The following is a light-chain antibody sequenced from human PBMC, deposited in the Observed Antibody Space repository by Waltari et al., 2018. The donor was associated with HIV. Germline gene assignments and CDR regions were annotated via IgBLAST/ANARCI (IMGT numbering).Light chain of an antibody. V-gene: IGKV1-5*03. CDR3: QHGGT. CDR2: KAS. J-gene: IGKJ2*02. CDR1: QSISSW. Sequence: DIQMTQSPSTLSASVGDRVTITCRASQSISSWLAWYQQKPGKAPKLLIYKASSLEIGVPSRFSGSGSGTEFTLTISSLQPDDFATYYCQHGGTFGQGTKLEIK.